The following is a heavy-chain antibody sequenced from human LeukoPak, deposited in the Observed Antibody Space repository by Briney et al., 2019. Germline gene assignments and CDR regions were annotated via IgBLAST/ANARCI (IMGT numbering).Heavy chain of an antibody. CDR3: ARSGILWFGESYYFDY. CDR2: ISSSSSYI. CDR1: GFTFSSYS. J-gene: IGHJ4*02. D-gene: IGHD3-10*01. Sequence: GGSLRLSCAASGFTFSSYSMNWVRQAPGKGLEWVSSISSSSSYIYYADSVKGRFTISGDNAKNSLYLQMNSLRAEDTAVYYCARSGILWFGESYYFDYWGQGTLVTVSS. V-gene: IGHV3-21*01.